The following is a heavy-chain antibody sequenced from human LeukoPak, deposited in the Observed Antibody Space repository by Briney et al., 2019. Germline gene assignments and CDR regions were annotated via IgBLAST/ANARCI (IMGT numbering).Heavy chain of an antibody. CDR1: GYTFTGYY. D-gene: IGHD3-22*01. CDR2: INPNSGGT. Sequence: ASVKVSCKASGYTFTGYYMHWVRQAPGQGLEWMGRINPNSGGTNYAQKFQGRVTMTRDTSISTAYMELSRLRSDDTAVYYCARIYYYDSSGLAQDYYYYMDVWGKGTTVTVSS. J-gene: IGHJ6*03. V-gene: IGHV1-2*06. CDR3: ARIYYYDSSGLAQDYYYYMDV.